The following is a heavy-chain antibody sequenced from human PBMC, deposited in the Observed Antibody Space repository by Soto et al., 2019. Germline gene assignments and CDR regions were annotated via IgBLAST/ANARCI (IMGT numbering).Heavy chain of an antibody. D-gene: IGHD6-19*01. CDR1: GGTFSTYS. Sequence: VQLVQSGAEVRQPVSSVRVSCKASGGTFSTYSVTWLRQAPVQGLEWMGGIIPIYDSPYYAQKFLGRVSLTADTSTNTAYMVVSMVTSEDTAVYVCAGDSASVAQVPLRDWGQGTLV. V-gene: IGHV1-69*06. CDR2: IIPIYDSP. J-gene: IGHJ4*02. CDR3: AGDSASVAQVPLRD.